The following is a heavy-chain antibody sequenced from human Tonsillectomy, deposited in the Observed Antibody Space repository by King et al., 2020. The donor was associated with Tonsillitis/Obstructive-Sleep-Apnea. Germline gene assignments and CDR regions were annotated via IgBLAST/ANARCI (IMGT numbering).Heavy chain of an antibody. CDR2: MFYSGSS. CDR1: GGSITGASHC. D-gene: IGHD6-13*01. CDR3: AGGRSWYYNWFDP. Sequence: LQLQESGPGLVKPSETLSLTCTVSGGSITGASHCWGWIRQPPGKGLEWIGSMFYSGSSYYNPSLKSRVTISVDTSKNHVSLKLSSVTAADTAVYYCAGGRSWYYNWFDPWGQGTLVTVSS. V-gene: IGHV4-39*02. J-gene: IGHJ5*02.